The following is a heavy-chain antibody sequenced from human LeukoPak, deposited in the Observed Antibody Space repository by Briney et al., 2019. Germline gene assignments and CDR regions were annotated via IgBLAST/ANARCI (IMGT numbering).Heavy chain of an antibody. D-gene: IGHD3-10*01. CDR1: GYTFISYG. V-gene: IGHV1-18*01. CDR2: ISAYSGNT. J-gene: IGHJ5*02. CDR3: ARFGGSGSYLNWFDP. Sequence: ASVKVSCKASGYTFISYGISWVRQAPGQGLEWMGWISAYSGNTNYAQKIQGRVTMTTDTSTTTAYMELRSLRSDDTAMYYCARFGGSGSYLNWFDPWGQGTLVTVSS.